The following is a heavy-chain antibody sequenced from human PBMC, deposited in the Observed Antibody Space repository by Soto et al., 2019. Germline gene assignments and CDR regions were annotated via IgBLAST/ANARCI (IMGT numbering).Heavy chain of an antibody. CDR2: IYPGDSDT. D-gene: IGHD3-16*02. J-gene: IGHJ4*02. CDR3: ARREYDYVWGSYRYTSGNFDY. V-gene: IGHV5-51*01. Sequence: GESLKISCKGSGYSFTSYWIGWVRQMPGKGLEWMGIIYPGDSDTRYSPSFQGQVTISADKSISTAYLQWSSLKASDTAMYYCARREYDYVWGSYRYTSGNFDYWGQGTLVTVYS. CDR1: GYSFTSYW.